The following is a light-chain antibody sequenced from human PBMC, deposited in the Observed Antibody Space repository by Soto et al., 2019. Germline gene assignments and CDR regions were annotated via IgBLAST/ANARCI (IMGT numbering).Light chain of an antibody. J-gene: IGKJ3*01. Sequence: DIQMTQSPTSLSASVGDRVTITCRASQGIRNFVAWYQQKPGKAPKLLIYAASTLQSGVPSRFRGSGSGTDFTLTINSLQPEDVATYYCQKYSSVPVFGPGTKVEIK. CDR3: QKYSSVPV. CDR2: AAS. CDR1: QGIRNF. V-gene: IGKV1-27*01.